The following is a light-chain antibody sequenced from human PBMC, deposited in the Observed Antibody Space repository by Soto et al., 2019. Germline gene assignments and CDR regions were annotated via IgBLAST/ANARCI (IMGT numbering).Light chain of an antibody. CDR3: QKYNSAPSLT. CDR1: QGIRHY. Sequence: DIQMTQSPSALSASIGDRVTITCRASQGIRHYLAWYQQKPGKVPKLLIYAASNLPSGVPSRFSGSGSGTDFTLTISSLQPEDVATYYCQKYNSAPSLTFGGGTKVDIK. J-gene: IGKJ4*01. V-gene: IGKV1-27*01. CDR2: AAS.